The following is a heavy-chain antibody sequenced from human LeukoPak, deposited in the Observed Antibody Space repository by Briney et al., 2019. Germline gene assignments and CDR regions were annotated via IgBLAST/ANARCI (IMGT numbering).Heavy chain of an antibody. D-gene: IGHD2-2*01. V-gene: IGHV3-21*01. Sequence: GGSLRLSCAASGFTFSSYSMNWVRQAPGKGLEWVSSISSSSSYVYYADSVKGRFTISRDNAKNSLYLQMNSLRAEDTAVYYCARAASYYYYYYGMDVWGQGTTVTVSS. J-gene: IGHJ6*02. CDR3: ARAASYYYYYYGMDV. CDR2: ISSSSSYV. CDR1: GFTFSSYS.